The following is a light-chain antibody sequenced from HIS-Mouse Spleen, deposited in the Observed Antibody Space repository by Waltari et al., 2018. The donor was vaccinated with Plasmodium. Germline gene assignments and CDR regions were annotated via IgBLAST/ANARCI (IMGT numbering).Light chain of an antibody. V-gene: IGKV3-15*01. J-gene: IGKJ3*01. CDR2: GAS. Sequence: EIVMTQSPATLSVSPGERATLSCRASQSVSSNLAWYQQKPGQAPRLRIYGASTRATGIPARVRGSGSGKEFTLTISSLQSEDFAVYYCQQYNNWSFTFGPGTKVDIK. CDR1: QSVSSN. CDR3: QQYNNWSFT.